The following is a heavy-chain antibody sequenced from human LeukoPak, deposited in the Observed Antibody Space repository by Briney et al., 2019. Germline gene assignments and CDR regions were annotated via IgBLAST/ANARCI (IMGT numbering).Heavy chain of an antibody. Sequence: SQTLSLTCAISGDSVRSNSAAWNWIRQSPSRGLEWLGWTYYRSKWYNDYAVSVKSRMTINPDTSKNQFSLQLNSVTPEDTAVYYCARVSATGITGTTGFHFDYWGQGTLVTVSS. V-gene: IGHV6-1*01. J-gene: IGHJ4*02. CDR2: TYYRSKWYN. CDR3: ARVSATGITGTTGFHFDY. D-gene: IGHD1-7*01. CDR1: GDSVRSNSAA.